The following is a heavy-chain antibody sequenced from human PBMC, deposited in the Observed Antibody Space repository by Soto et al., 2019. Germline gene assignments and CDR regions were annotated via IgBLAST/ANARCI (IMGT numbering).Heavy chain of an antibody. V-gene: IGHV5-51*01. Sequence: PGESLKISCKGSGYRFTSNWIGWVRQMPGKGLEWMGIIYPGDSDTRYSPSFQGQVTISADRSISTAYLQWTSLKASDTAMFYWASPGIKLRRGFDYGGQGPLVPVSS. CDR1: GYRFTSNW. J-gene: IGHJ4*02. CDR3: ASPGIKLRRGFDY. CDR2: IYPGDSDT.